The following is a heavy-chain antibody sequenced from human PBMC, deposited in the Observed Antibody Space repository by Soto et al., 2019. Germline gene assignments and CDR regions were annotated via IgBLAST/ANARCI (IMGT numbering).Heavy chain of an antibody. J-gene: IGHJ5*02. V-gene: IGHV4-30-4*01. CDR1: GGSISSGDYY. Sequence: QVQLQESGPGLVKPSQTLSLTCTVSGGSISSGDYYWSWIRQPPGKGLEWIGYIYYSGSTYYNPSLKSRVTISVDTSKNQFSLKLSSVTAADTAVYYCARASGGDCSGGSCYSEVDPWGQGTLVTVSS. D-gene: IGHD2-15*01. CDR2: IYYSGST. CDR3: ARASGGDCSGGSCYSEVDP.